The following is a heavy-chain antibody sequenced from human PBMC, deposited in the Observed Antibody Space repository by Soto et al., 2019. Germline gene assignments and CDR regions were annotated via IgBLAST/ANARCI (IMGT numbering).Heavy chain of an antibody. J-gene: IGHJ6*02. CDR1: GFTFSSYS. V-gene: IGHV3-48*02. Sequence: EVQLVESEGGLVQPGGSLRLSCAASGFTFSSYSMNWVRQAPGKGLEWVSYISSSSSTIYYADSVKGRFTISRDNAKNSLYLQMNSLRDEDTAVYYCARPEYSSSSYGMDVWGQGTTVTVSS. D-gene: IGHD6-6*01. CDR3: ARPEYSSSSYGMDV. CDR2: ISSSSSTI.